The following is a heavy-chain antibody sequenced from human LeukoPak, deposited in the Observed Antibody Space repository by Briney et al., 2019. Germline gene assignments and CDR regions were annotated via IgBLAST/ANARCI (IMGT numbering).Heavy chain of an antibody. CDR2: INPNSGGT. D-gene: IGHD3-9*01. CDR1: GYTFTGYY. Sequence: ASVKVSCKASGYTFTGYYMHWVRQAPGQGLEWMGWINPNSGGTNYAQKFQGRVTMTEDTSTDTAYMELSSLRSEDTAVYYCATTSLAARRYFDWLPMYYFDYWGQGTLVTVSS. V-gene: IGHV1-2*02. CDR3: ATTSLAARRYFDWLPMYYFDY. J-gene: IGHJ4*02.